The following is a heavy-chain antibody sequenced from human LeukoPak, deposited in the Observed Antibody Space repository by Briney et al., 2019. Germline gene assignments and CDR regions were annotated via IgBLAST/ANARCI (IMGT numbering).Heavy chain of an antibody. Sequence: PSDTLSLTCAVSGYSISGSNWWGWVRQFPGKGLEWIGYIYSSGSTNYNPSLKSRVTISVDTSKNQFSLKLSSVTAADTAVYYCARGPQRSYTPHMAAAGTHRDYWGQGTLVTVSS. J-gene: IGHJ4*02. CDR1: GYSISGSNW. CDR2: IYSSGST. D-gene: IGHD6-13*01. V-gene: IGHV4-28*03. CDR3: ARGPQRSYTPHMAAAGTHRDY.